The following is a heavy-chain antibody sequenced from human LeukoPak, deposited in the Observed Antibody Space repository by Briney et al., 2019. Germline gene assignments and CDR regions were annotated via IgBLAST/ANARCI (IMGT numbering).Heavy chain of an antibody. CDR2: ISSSSSTI. J-gene: IGHJ4*02. CDR1: GFTSSSYS. D-gene: IGHD1-26*01. V-gene: IGHV3-48*01. Sequence: GGSLRLSCAASGFTSSSYSMNWVRQAPGKGLEWVSYISSSSSTIYYADSVKGRFTISRDNAKNSLYLQMNSLRAEDTAVYYCARDRGGSYSLPFDYWGQGTLVTVSS. CDR3: ARDRGGSYSLPFDY.